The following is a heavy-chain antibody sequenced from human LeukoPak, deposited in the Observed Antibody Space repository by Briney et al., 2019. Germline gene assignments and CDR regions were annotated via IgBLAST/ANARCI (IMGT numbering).Heavy chain of an antibody. CDR3: ARPLGYCSDSRCPQSWFDP. J-gene: IGHJ5*02. CDR1: GVSISPYY. Sequence: SETLSLTCTVSGVSISPYYWSWIRQPPGKGLEWIGYIYYSGSTEYNPSLKSRIFMSVDTSKNQFSLKLSSVTAADTAVYYCARPLGYCSDSRCPQSWFDPWGQGTLVTVSS. D-gene: IGHD2-15*01. CDR2: IYYSGST. V-gene: IGHV4-59*12.